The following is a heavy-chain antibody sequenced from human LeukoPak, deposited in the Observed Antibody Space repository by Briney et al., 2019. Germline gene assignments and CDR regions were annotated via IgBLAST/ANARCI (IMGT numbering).Heavy chain of an antibody. V-gene: IGHV4-39*07. CDR2: IYYGGST. J-gene: IGHJ4*02. D-gene: IGHD5-18*01. CDR1: GGSISSSSYY. CDR3: ARDYQGGYGDKTVDY. Sequence: PSETLSLTCTVSGGSISSSSYYWGWIRQPPGKGLEWIGSIYYGGSTYYNPSLKSRVTISVDTSKNQFSLKLSSVTAADTAVYYCARDYQGGYGDKTVDYWGQGTLVTVSS.